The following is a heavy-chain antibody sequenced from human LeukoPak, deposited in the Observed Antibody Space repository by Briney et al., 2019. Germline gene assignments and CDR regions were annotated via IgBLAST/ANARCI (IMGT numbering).Heavy chain of an antibody. Sequence: GASVKVSCKASGYTLIDYDINWVRQATGQGLEWMGWMNPNSGNTGYAQKFQGRVTITRNTSISTAYMELSSLRSEDTAVYYCARGGYYYYMDVWGKGTTVTVSS. CDR1: GYTLIDYD. CDR2: MNPNSGNT. V-gene: IGHV1-8*03. J-gene: IGHJ6*03. CDR3: ARGGYYYYMDV.